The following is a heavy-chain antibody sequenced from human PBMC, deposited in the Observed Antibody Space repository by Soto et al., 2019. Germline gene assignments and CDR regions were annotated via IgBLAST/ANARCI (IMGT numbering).Heavy chain of an antibody. D-gene: IGHD3-22*01. J-gene: IGHJ4*02. Sequence: GESLKISCKASGYIFTDYWIGWVRQMPGKGLEWMGIIYPDDSDTKYSPSFQGQVTISADKSIRTAYLHWSRLKASDSAIYYCARGSWDSRRYYPSGLYTLVYFAYWAQGTLVTVSS. V-gene: IGHV5-51*01. CDR1: GYIFTDYW. CDR3: ARGSWDSRRYYPSGLYTLVYFAY. CDR2: IYPDDSDT.